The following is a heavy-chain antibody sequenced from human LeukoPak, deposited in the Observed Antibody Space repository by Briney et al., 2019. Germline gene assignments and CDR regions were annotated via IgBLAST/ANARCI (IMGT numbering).Heavy chain of an antibody. Sequence: KSSETLSLTCAVYGGSFSGYCWTWIRQPPGKGLEWIGEINHSGSTNYNPSLKSRVTISVDTSKNQFSLKLSSVTAADTAVYYCARRGAYGDYAALTFDYWGQGTLVTVSS. CDR1: GGSFSGYC. D-gene: IGHD4-17*01. CDR3: ARRGAYGDYAALTFDY. V-gene: IGHV4-34*01. CDR2: INHSGST. J-gene: IGHJ4*02.